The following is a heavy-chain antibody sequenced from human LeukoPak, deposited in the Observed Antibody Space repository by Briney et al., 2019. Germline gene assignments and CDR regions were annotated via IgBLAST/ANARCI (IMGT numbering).Heavy chain of an antibody. CDR2: IIPILGIA. CDR3: ARGSGYSDYFDY. D-gene: IGHD6-13*01. Sequence: SVKVSCKASGGTFSSYTISWVRQAPGQGLEWMGRIIPILGIANYAQKFQGRVTITADKSTSTAYMELSSLRSEDTAVYYCARGSGYSDYFDYWGQGTLVIVSS. J-gene: IGHJ4*02. CDR1: GGTFSSYT. V-gene: IGHV1-69*02.